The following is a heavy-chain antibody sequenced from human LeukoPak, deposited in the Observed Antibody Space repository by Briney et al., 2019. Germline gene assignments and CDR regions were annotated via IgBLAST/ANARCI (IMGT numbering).Heavy chain of an antibody. CDR2: INPNSGGT. V-gene: IGHV1-2*02. CDR3: ARGRGYSYGLSYYYYGMDV. D-gene: IGHD5-18*01. J-gene: IGHJ6*02. Sequence: GASVKVSCKASGYTFTGYYMHWVPQAPGQGLEWMRWINPNSGGTNYAQKFQGRVTMTRDTSISTAYMELSRLRSDDTAVYYCARGRGYSYGLSYYYYGMDVWGQGTTVTVSS. CDR1: GYTFTGYY.